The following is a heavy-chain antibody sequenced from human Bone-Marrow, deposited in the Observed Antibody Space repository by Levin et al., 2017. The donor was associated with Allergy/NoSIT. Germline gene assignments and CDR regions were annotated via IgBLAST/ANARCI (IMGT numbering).Heavy chain of an antibody. D-gene: IGHD3-9*01. Sequence: PGGSLRLSCTASGFTFGDYAMSWFRQAPGKGLEWVGFIRSKAYGGTTEYAASVKGRFTISRDDSKSIAYLQMNSLKTEDTAVYYCTREGVLRYFDWLLGFDYWGQGTLVTVSS. CDR1: GFTFGDYA. J-gene: IGHJ4*02. CDR2: IRSKAYGGTT. V-gene: IGHV3-49*03. CDR3: TREGVLRYFDWLLGFDY.